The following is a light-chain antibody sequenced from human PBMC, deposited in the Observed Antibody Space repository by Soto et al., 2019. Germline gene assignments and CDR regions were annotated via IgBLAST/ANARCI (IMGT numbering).Light chain of an antibody. CDR1: SSNIGGNS. CDR3: GSWDSSLSAYV. CDR2: DDN. Sequence: SVLTQPPSVSAAPGQKATISCSVSSSNIGGNSVSWYQQLPGTAPKLLIYDDNKRPSGIPDRFSVSKSGTSATLGITGFQTGDEADYYCGSWDSSLSAYVFGTGTKSPS. V-gene: IGLV1-51*01. J-gene: IGLJ1*01.